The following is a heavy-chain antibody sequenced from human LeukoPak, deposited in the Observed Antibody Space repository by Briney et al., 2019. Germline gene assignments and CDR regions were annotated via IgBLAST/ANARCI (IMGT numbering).Heavy chain of an antibody. J-gene: IGHJ4*02. Sequence: ASVKVSCKASGGTLSSNIVIWVRQAPGQGLEWMGWISAYNGNTKYAKKLQGRVTMTTETSTSTAYMELRSLRSDDTAVYYCARVRTDYGDYVTFDYWGQGTLVTVSS. CDR2: ISAYNGNT. CDR1: GGTLSSNI. D-gene: IGHD4-17*01. CDR3: ARVRTDYGDYVTFDY. V-gene: IGHV1-18*01.